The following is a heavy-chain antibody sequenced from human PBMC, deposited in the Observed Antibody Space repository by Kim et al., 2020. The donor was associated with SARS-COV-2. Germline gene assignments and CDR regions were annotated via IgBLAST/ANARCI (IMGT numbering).Heavy chain of an antibody. V-gene: IGHV3-48*02. CDR1: GFTFSSYS. CDR2: ISSSSSTI. Sequence: GGSLRLSCAASGFTFSSYSMNWVRQAPGKGLEWVSYISSSSSTIYYADSVKGRFTISRDNAKNSLYLQMNSLRDEDTAVYYCASRVELDYYDSSGPEGFDYWGQGTLVTVSS. J-gene: IGHJ4*02. D-gene: IGHD3-22*01. CDR3: ASRVELDYYDSSGPEGFDY.